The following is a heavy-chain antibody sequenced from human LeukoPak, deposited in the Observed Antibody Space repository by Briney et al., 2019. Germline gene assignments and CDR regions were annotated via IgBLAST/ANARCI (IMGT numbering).Heavy chain of an antibody. V-gene: IGHV1-18*04. CDR3: ARDGTSTDDC. CDR1: GHTFAKFY. CDR2: ISGNNDNP. Sequence: ASVKVSCKASGHTFAKFYIHWVRQAPEQGLEWMGWISGNNDNPNYGQKFQGRFTVTTDSSTSTAYMELRNLRSDDTAVYYCARDGTSTDDCWGQGTLVTVSS. D-gene: IGHD2-2*01. J-gene: IGHJ4*02.